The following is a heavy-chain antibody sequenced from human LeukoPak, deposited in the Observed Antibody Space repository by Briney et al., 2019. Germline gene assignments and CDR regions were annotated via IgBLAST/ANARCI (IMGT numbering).Heavy chain of an antibody. J-gene: IGHJ4*02. Sequence: GGSLRLSCAASGFTFDDYAMHWVRQAPGKGLEWVSGISWNSGSIGYADSVKGRFTISRDNAKNSLYLQMNSLTAEDTALYYCTSTGILGSTTGVGLFDYWGQGTLVTVSS. CDR2: ISWNSGSI. V-gene: IGHV3-9*01. CDR1: GFTFDDYA. CDR3: TSTGILGSTTGVGLFDY. D-gene: IGHD1-26*01.